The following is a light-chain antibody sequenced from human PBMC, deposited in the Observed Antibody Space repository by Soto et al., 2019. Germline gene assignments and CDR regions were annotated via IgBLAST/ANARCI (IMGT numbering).Light chain of an antibody. CDR2: GAS. CDR1: QSVISSY. CDR3: QQYGRSPRT. Sequence: EIVLTQSPGTLSLSPGERATLSCRASQSVISSYLAWYQQKPGQALRLLIYGASSRATGIPDRFSVSGSGTDFTLTISRLEPEDFAVYYCQQYGRSPRTFGQGTKLEIK. V-gene: IGKV3-20*01. J-gene: IGKJ2*01.